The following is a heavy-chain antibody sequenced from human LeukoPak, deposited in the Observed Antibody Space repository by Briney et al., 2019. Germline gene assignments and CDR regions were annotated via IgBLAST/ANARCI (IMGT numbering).Heavy chain of an antibody. Sequence: SETLFLTCTVSGDSLVSGHYWGWIRQPPGQGLEWVGSVYHSGSIYYNPSLKSRVIMSVDTSKNQFSLKLSSLTAADTAIYYCTREIYYDSSAYDYWGQGTLVTVSS. D-gene: IGHD3-22*01. V-gene: IGHV4-38-2*02. CDR1: GDSLVSGHY. CDR2: VYHSGSI. J-gene: IGHJ4*02. CDR3: TREIYYDSSAYDY.